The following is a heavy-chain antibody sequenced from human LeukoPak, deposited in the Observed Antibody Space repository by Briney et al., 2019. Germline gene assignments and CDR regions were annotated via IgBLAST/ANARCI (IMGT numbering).Heavy chain of an antibody. J-gene: IGHJ5*02. Sequence: PSETLSLTCTVSGGSISSYHWSWLRQVPGKGLQWIGSIYTNGSTNYNPSLKSRVTISIDSSKNQFSLKLTSVTAADTAVYYCARTVWTYDSARPLWFVPWGQGTLVTVSS. CDR3: ARTVWTYDSARPLWFVP. V-gene: IGHV4-4*09. CDR2: IYTNGST. CDR1: GGSISSYH. D-gene: IGHD1-1*01.